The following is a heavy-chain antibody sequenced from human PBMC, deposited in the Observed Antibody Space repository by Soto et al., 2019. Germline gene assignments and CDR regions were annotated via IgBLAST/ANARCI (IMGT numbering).Heavy chain of an antibody. CDR2: ISYDGSNK. Sequence: GGSLRLSCAASGFTFSSYGMHWVRQAPGKGLEWVAVISYDGSNKYYADSVKGRFTISRDNSKNTLYLQMNSLRAEDTAVYYCAKVNYYDSSGYYPPYFDYWGQGTLVTVSS. V-gene: IGHV3-30*18. CDR1: GFTFSSYG. CDR3: AKVNYYDSSGYYPPYFDY. J-gene: IGHJ4*02. D-gene: IGHD3-22*01.